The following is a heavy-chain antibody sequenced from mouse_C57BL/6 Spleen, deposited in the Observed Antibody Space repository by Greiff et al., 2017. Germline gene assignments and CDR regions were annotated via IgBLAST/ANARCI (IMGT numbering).Heavy chain of an antibody. Sequence: EVMLVESGGGLVQPKGSLKLSCAASGFSFNTYAMNWVRQAPGKGLEWVARIRSKSNNYATYYADSVKDRFTISRDDSESMLYLQMNNLKTEDTAMYYCVRHGTSYYAMDYWGQGTSVTVSS. V-gene: IGHV10-1*01. J-gene: IGHJ4*01. CDR3: VRHGTSYYAMDY. D-gene: IGHD1-3*01. CDR1: GFSFNTYA. CDR2: IRSKSNNYAT.